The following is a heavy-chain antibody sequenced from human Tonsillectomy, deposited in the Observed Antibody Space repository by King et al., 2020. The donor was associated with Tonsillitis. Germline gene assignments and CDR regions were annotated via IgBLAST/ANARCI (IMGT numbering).Heavy chain of an antibody. Sequence: VQLVESGGGLVKPGGSLRLSCAASGFTFSSYNMSWVRQAPGKGLEWVSSISSSSRNIYYADSVKGRFTISRDNAKNSLYLQMNSLRAEDTAVYYCARLGDCLRTGQTAMVIYFSYGMDVGGQGTTVTVSS. J-gene: IGHJ6*02. CDR3: ARLGDCLRTGQTAMVIYFSYGMDV. V-gene: IGHV3-21*01. CDR2: ISSSSRNI. D-gene: IGHD5-18*01. CDR1: GFTFSSYN.